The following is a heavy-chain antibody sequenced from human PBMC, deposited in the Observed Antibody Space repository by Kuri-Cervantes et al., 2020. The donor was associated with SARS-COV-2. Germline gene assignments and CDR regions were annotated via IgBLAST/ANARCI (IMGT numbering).Heavy chain of an antibody. CDR2: IYNSENT. CDR3: ARVVPAAISVDAFDI. J-gene: IGHJ3*02. Sequence: SETLSLTCTVSGGSITNYYWTWIRRPAGKGLEWIGRIYNSENTRYNPSLRGRVTMSMDTSKSQISLTLTSVTAADTAVYYCARVVPAAISVDAFDIWGQGTMVTVSS. V-gene: IGHV4-4*07. CDR1: GGSITNYY. D-gene: IGHD2-2*01.